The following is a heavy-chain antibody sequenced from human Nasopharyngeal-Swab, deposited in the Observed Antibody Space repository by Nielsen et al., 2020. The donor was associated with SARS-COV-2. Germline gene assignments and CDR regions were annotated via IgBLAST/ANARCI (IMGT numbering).Heavy chain of an antibody. D-gene: IGHD2-2*01. J-gene: IGHJ5*02. Sequence: WVRQAPGQGLEWMGGIIPILGIANYAQKFQGRVTITADKSTSTAYMELSCLRSEDTAVYYCASSHCSSTSCYHWFDPWGQGTLVTVSS. CDR3: ASSHCSSTSCYHWFDP. V-gene: IGHV1-69*10. CDR2: IIPILGIA.